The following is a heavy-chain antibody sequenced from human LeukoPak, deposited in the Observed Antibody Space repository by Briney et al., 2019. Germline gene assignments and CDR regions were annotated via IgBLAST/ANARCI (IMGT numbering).Heavy chain of an antibody. V-gene: IGHV3-23*01. CDR2: LSCIDSSCTE. J-gene: IGHJ4*02. CDR1: GFTFGTFD. CDR3: ARITAHCFDH. Sequence: GGSLRLSCAASGFTFGTFDMSWVRQAPGKGLEWVSTLSCIDSSCTEYYADSVKGRFTISRDNSKNTLFLQMSSLGVEDTAVYYCARITAHCFDHWGQGTLVTVSS. D-gene: IGHD3-16*01.